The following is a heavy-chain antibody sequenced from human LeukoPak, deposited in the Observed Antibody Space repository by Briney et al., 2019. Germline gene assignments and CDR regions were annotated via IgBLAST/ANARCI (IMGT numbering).Heavy chain of an antibody. CDR1: GESISGFY. Sequence: PSETLSLTCTVSGESISGFYWTWIRQPPGKGLEWIGYIYYSGSTNYNPSLKSRVTISVDTSKNQFSLKLSSVTAADTAVYYCARVAAKTVDYWGQGTLVTVSS. V-gene: IGHV4-59*12. D-gene: IGHD2-15*01. J-gene: IGHJ4*02. CDR2: IYYSGST. CDR3: ARVAAKTVDY.